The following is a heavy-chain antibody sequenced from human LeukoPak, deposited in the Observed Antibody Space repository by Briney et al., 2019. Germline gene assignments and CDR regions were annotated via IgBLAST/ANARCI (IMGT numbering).Heavy chain of an antibody. Sequence: GGSLRLSCAASGFTFSSYAMHWVRQAPGKGLEWVANIKQDGSEKYYVDSVKGRFTISRDNAKNSLYLQMNSLRAEDTAVYYCARDGYCSSTSCYTEYMDVWGKGTTVTVSS. J-gene: IGHJ6*03. CDR1: GFTFSSYA. CDR2: IKQDGSEK. CDR3: ARDGYCSSTSCYTEYMDV. V-gene: IGHV3-7*01. D-gene: IGHD2-2*02.